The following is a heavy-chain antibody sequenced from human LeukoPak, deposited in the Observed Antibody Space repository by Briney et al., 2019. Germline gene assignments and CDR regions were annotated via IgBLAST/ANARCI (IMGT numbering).Heavy chain of an antibody. V-gene: IGHV4-59*01. CDR1: GGSFSGYY. Sequence: PSETLSLTCAVYGGSFSGYYWSWIRQPPGKGLEWIGYIYYSGSTNYNPSLKSRVTISVDTSKNQFSLKLSSVTAADTAVYYCARDGNGWLSEHDAFDIWGQGTMVTVSS. D-gene: IGHD3-22*01. CDR3: ARDGNGWLSEHDAFDI. CDR2: IYYSGST. J-gene: IGHJ3*02.